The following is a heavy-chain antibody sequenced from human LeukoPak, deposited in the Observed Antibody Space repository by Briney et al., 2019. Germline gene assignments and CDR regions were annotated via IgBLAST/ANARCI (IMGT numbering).Heavy chain of an antibody. CDR1: GGSISSGDYY. CDR2: IHYSGIT. J-gene: IGHJ3*02. D-gene: IGHD6-19*01. Sequence: SQTLSLTCTVSGGSISSGDYYWSWIRQPPGKGLEWIGSIHYSGITYYNPSLRSRVTMSVDTSKDQFSLKLSSVTAADTAVYSCARYPKSSTSGWTAFDIWGQGTMVTVSS. CDR3: ARYPKSSTSGWTAFDI. V-gene: IGHV4-30-2*03.